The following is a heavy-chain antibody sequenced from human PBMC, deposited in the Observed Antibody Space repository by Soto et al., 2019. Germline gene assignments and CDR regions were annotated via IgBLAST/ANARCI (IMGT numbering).Heavy chain of an antibody. J-gene: IGHJ3*02. V-gene: IGHV1-69*08. CDR2: IIPILNTV. D-gene: IGHD4-17*01. CDR1: GGTLSTYT. CDR3: ARDHDDYGAFDI. Sequence: SVKASCKASGGTLSTYTISWVRQAPGQGLEWMGRIIPILNTVNYAQNFQGRVTFTRDTSTSTAYMELRSLRSDDTAVYYCARDHDDYGAFDIWGQGTMVTVSS.